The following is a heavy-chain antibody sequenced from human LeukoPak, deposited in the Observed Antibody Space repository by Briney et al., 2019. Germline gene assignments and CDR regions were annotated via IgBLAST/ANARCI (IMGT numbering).Heavy chain of an antibody. Sequence: PGGSLRLSCAASGFTVSTNYMSWVRQAPGKGLERVSVIYSGGSTYYADSVKGRFTISRDNSRNTLYLQMNSLRADDTAVYYCARDSPYYYGSGLWGQGTMVTVSS. CDR3: ARDSPYYYGSGL. J-gene: IGHJ3*01. CDR2: IYSGGST. D-gene: IGHD3-10*01. CDR1: GFTVSTNY. V-gene: IGHV3-53*01.